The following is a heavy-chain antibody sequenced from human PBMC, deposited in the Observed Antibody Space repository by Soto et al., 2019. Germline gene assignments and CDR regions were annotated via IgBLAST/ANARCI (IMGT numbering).Heavy chain of an antibody. V-gene: IGHV4-39*01. CDR3: GRVVEGATRHTDLDS. CDR1: GVSIHNSHSF. Sequence: SETLSLTCTVSGVSIHNSHSFWGWIRQPPGKGLEFIGTVYYSGGAHYNSSLKSRVTISVDTANNQDSLRMRSLTAADTAVYYCGRVVEGATRHTDLDSWGQGTLVTVSS. CDR2: VYYSGGA. J-gene: IGHJ5*01. D-gene: IGHD2-21*01.